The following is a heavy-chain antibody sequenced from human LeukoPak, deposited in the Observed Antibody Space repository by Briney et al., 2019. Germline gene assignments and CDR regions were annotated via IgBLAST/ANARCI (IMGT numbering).Heavy chain of an antibody. J-gene: IGHJ5*02. CDR2: INPHSGGT. CDR3: ARDLLMYYSGSGEST. D-gene: IGHD3-10*01. Sequence: ASVKVSCKASGYTFTGYYIHWVRQAPGQGPEWMGWINPHSGGTNYAQKFQGRVTMTRDTSISTAYMELSSLRSDDTAMYYCARDLLMYYSGSGESTWSQGTQVTVSS. V-gene: IGHV1-2*02. CDR1: GYTFTGYY.